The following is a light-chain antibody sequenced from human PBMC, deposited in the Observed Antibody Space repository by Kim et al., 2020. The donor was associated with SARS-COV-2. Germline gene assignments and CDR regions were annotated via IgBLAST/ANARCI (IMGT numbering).Light chain of an antibody. V-gene: IGLV2-14*04. CDR1: SSDVGGYDH. CDR3: SSYATTTTWV. CDR2: NVN. J-gene: IGLJ3*02. Sequence: GQSITISCTGSSSDVGGYDHVSWYQQHPDKVPKLMIYNVNKRPSGVSSRFSGSKSGNTASLTISGLQAEDEADYYCSSYATTTTWVFGGGTQLTVL.